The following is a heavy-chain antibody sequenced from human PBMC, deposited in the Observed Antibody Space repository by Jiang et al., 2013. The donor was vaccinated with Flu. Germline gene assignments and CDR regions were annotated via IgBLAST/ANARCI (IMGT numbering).Heavy chain of an antibody. J-gene: IGHJ6*02. Sequence: ALLKPSETLSLTCAVYGGSFSGYYWSWVRQAPGKGLEWIGEVDHSGSTNYNPSLKSRLTISIDTPKNQFYLKLTSVTAADTAVYYCARGWRPLIVLASSYYNAMDVWGQGTTVTVS. V-gene: IGHV4-34*01. CDR2: VDHSGST. CDR3: ARGWRPLIVLASSYYNAMDV. D-gene: IGHD3-22*01. CDR1: GGSFSGYY.